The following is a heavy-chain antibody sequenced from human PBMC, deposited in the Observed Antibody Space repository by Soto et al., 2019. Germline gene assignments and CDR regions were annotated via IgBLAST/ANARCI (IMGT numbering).Heavy chain of an antibody. J-gene: IGHJ4*02. Sequence: QVQLVESGGGVVQPGRSLRLSCAASGFTFSTYAMHWVRQAPGKGLEWVAVISYAGTNKYYADSVKGRFTVSRDNSKNTLYLQMNSLRAEDTAVYYCARDRAVYCSGGSCYYFDYWVQGTLATVSS. CDR2: ISYAGTNK. V-gene: IGHV3-30-3*01. CDR1: GFTFSTYA. D-gene: IGHD2-15*01. CDR3: ARDRAVYCSGGSCYYFDY.